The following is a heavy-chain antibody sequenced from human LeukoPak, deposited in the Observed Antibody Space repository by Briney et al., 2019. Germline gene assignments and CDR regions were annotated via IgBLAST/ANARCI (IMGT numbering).Heavy chain of an antibody. D-gene: IGHD2-2*02. J-gene: IGHJ6*04. CDR3: AKGHCSSTSCYTMDV. Sequence: GGSLRLSCAASGFTFDDYGMSWVRQAPGKGLEWVSGINWNGGSTGYADSVKGRFTISRDNSKNTLYLQMNSLRAEDTAVYYCAKGHCSSTSCYTMDVWGKGTTVTVSS. V-gene: IGHV3-20*04. CDR1: GFTFDDYG. CDR2: INWNGGST.